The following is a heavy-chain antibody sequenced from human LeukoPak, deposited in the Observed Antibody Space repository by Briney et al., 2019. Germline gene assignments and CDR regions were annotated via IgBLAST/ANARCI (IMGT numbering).Heavy chain of an antibody. Sequence: KPSETLSLTCAVYGGTFSGYYWSWIRQPPGQGLEWIGEINHSGSTNYNPSLKSRVTISVDTSKNQFSLKLSSVTAADTAVYYCARWRRPGFDYWGQGTLVTVSS. CDR3: ARWRRPGFDY. V-gene: IGHV4-34*01. J-gene: IGHJ4*02. CDR1: GGTFSGYY. CDR2: INHSGST. D-gene: IGHD1-14*01.